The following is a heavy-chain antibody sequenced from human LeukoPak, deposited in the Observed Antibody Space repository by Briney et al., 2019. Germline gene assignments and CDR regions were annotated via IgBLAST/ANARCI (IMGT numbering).Heavy chain of an antibody. Sequence: GGSLRLSCAASRFPFDDYAMHWVRQAPGKGLEWVSGISWNSGSIDYADSVKGRFTISRDNAKNSLYLQMNSLRGEDMALYYCAKAESSAWYRPFDYWGQGTLVTVSS. CDR2: ISWNSGSI. J-gene: IGHJ4*02. D-gene: IGHD6-19*01. V-gene: IGHV3-9*03. CDR1: RFPFDDYA. CDR3: AKAESSAWYRPFDY.